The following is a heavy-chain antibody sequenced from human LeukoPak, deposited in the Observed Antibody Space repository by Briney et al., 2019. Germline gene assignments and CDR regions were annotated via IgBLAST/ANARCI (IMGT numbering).Heavy chain of an antibody. V-gene: IGHV4-31*11. CDR2: IYYSGST. D-gene: IGHD3-22*01. Sequence: PSETLSLTCAVYGGSFSGYYWSWIRQHPGKGLEWIGYIYYSGSTYYNPSLKSRVTISVDTSKNQFSLKLGSVTAADTAVYYCARVVVAITMSNWFDPWGQGTLVTVSS. CDR3: ARVVVAITMSNWFDP. CDR1: GGSFSGYY. J-gene: IGHJ5*02.